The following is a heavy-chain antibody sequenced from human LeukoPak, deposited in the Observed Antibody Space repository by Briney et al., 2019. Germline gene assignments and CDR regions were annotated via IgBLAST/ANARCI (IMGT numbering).Heavy chain of an antibody. V-gene: IGHV1-8*01. CDR1: GYTFTSYD. Sequence: ASVKVSCKASGYTFTSYDINWVRQATGQGLEWMGWMNPNSGNTGYAQKFQGRVTMTRNTSISTAYMELSSLRSEDTAVYYCARGRSSGHYLPDDYWGQGTLVTVSS. CDR2: MNPNSGNT. D-gene: IGHD3-22*01. CDR3: ARGRSSGHYLPDDY. J-gene: IGHJ4*02.